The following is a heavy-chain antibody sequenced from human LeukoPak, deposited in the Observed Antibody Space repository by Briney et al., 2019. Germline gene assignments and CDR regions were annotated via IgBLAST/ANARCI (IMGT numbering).Heavy chain of an antibody. CDR1: VFSLSSYA. D-gene: IGHD3-22*01. Sequence: GWSLRLSCAASVFSLSSYAMSWVRQAPGMGMEWVSAISGSGGSTYYADSVKGRFTISRDNSKNTLYLQMNSLRAEDTAVYYCAKDSPYYYDSSGYSDYWGQGTLVTVSS. CDR2: ISGSGGST. J-gene: IGHJ4*02. CDR3: AKDSPYYYDSSGYSDY. V-gene: IGHV3-23*01.